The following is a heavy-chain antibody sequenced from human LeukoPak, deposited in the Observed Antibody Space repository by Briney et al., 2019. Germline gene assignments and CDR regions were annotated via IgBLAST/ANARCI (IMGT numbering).Heavy chain of an antibody. V-gene: IGHV1-2*02. D-gene: IGHD6-19*01. CDR1: GYTFTGYY. J-gene: IGHJ4*02. CDR2: INPNTGAT. CDR3: ARDRVGSGWPRPWYFEF. Sequence: ASVKVSCKPSGYTFTGYYLHWVRQAPGQGLEWMGWINPNTGATIYAEKFQGRVTMTRDTSIDTAHMEMRSLRSDDTAVYYCARDRVGSGWPRPWYFEFWGQGTLVTVSS.